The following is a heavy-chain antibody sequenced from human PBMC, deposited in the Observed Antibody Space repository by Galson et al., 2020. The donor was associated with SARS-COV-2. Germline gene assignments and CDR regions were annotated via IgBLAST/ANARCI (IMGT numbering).Heavy chain of an antibody. CDR1: GFSLSTTGMR. CDR3: ARTRTYYDMGAFDI. V-gene: IGHV2-70*04. CDR2: IDWVYDK. J-gene: IGHJ3*02. Sequence: SGPTLVKPTQTLTLTCTFSGFSLSTTGMRVSWIRQPPAKALEWLALIDWVYDKFYTTSLKTRLTISKDTSKNQVVLTMTNMDPVDTATYYCARTRTYYDMGAFDIWGQGTMVTVSS. D-gene: IGHD3-9*01.